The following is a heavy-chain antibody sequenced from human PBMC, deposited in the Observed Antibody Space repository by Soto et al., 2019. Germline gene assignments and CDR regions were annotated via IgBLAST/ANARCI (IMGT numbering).Heavy chain of an antibody. D-gene: IGHD6-19*01. CDR2: INSDGTTT. Sequence: PGGSLRLSCGASGFTFRSYWMHWVRKDPGKGLVWVSRINSDGTTTDYADSVKGRFTISRDNAKNTLFLQMKSLRADDTAMYYCARYSGLYSYNWFDPWGQGTLVTVSS. CDR1: GFTFRSYW. CDR3: ARYSGLYSYNWFDP. V-gene: IGHV3-74*01. J-gene: IGHJ5*02.